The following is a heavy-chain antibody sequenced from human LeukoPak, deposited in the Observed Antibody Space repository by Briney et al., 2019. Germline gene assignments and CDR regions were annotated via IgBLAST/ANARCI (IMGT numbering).Heavy chain of an antibody. CDR1: GFTFSSYA. V-gene: IGHV3-30-3*01. J-gene: IGHJ4*02. Sequence: PGGSLRLSCAASGFTFSSYAMHWVRQTPGKGLEWVAVISYDGSNKYYADSVKGRFTISRDNSKNTLYLQMNSLRAEDTAVYYCARVPEDSSSWPHFDYWGQGTLVTVSS. CDR2: ISYDGSNK. D-gene: IGHD6-13*01. CDR3: ARVPEDSSSWPHFDY.